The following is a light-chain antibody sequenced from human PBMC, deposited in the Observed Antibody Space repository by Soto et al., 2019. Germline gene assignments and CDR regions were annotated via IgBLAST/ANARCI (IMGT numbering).Light chain of an antibody. CDR1: QSVSSN. CDR3: QQYGSSGT. CDR2: GAS. J-gene: IGKJ1*01. Sequence: EIVMTQSPGTLSVSPGERVTLSCRASQSVSSNLAWYQQKPGQAPRLLIYGASTRATVIPARFSGSGSGTEFTLTISSLQSEDFAVYYCQQYGSSGTFGQGTKVDIK. V-gene: IGKV3-15*01.